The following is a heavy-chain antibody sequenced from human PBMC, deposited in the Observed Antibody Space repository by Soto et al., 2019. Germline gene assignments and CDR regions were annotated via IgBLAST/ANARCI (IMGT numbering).Heavy chain of an antibody. CDR2: IYYSGST. D-gene: IGHD3-3*01. CDR3: ARAVFGDFWSGYYTGYGTYYYYYGMDV. CDR1: GGSISSSSYY. V-gene: IGHV4-39*01. Sequence: LSLTCTVSGGSISSSSYYWGWIRQPPGKGLEWIGSIYYSGSTYYNPSLKSRVTISVDTSKNQFSLKLSSVTAADTAVYYCARAVFGDFWSGYYTGYGTYYYYYGMDVWGQGTTVTVSS. J-gene: IGHJ6*02.